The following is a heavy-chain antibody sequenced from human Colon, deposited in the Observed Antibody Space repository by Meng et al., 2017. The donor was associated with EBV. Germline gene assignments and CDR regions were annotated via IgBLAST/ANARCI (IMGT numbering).Heavy chain of an antibody. CDR2: IYHSGST. Sequence: PRESGPGLVQPSGTLSLTCAVSGGSLSSRNWWSWVRQPPGKGLEWIGEIYHSGSTNYNPSLKSRVTISVDESKNQFSLRLSSVTAADTAVYYCARVGAYCGGDCYHPRWGQGTLVTVSS. CDR1: GGSLSSRNW. V-gene: IGHV4-4*02. CDR3: ARVGAYCGGDCYHPR. D-gene: IGHD2-21*02. J-gene: IGHJ4*02.